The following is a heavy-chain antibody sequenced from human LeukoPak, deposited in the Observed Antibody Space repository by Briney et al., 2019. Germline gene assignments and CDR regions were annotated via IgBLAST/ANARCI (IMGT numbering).Heavy chain of an antibody. CDR3: ARGSGGSYYPEFDY. CDR2: ISAYNGNT. CDR1: GYTFTSYG. J-gene: IGHJ4*02. D-gene: IGHD1-26*01. Sequence: ASVKVSCKASGYTFTSYGISWVRQAPGQGLEWMGWISAYNGNTNYAQKLQGRVTMTTDTSTSTAYMELSSLRSEDTAVYYCARGSGGSYYPEFDYWGQGTLVTVSS. V-gene: IGHV1-18*01.